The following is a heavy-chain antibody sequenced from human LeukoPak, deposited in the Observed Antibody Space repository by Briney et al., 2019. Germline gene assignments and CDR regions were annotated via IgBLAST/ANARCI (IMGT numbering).Heavy chain of an antibody. V-gene: IGHV4-38-2*01. J-gene: IGHJ4*02. CDR2: IYHSGST. CDR1: GYSISSGYY. CDR3: ARLGIDY. Sequence: PSETLSLTCAVSGYSISSGYYWGGIRQPPGKGLEWIGSIYHSGSTYYNPSLKSRVTISVDTSKNQFSLKLSSVTAADTAVYYCARLGIDYWGQGTLVTVSS. D-gene: IGHD7-27*01.